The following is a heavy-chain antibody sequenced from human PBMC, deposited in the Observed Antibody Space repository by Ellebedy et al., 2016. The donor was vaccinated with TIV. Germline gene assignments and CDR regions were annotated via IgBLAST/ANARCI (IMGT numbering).Heavy chain of an antibody. D-gene: IGHD6-6*01. CDR1: GGPLNSGPYY. J-gene: IGHJ4*02. V-gene: IGHV4-30-4*02. CDR3: ARGDSSSSRVYY. CDR2: IYYSGST. Sequence: MPSDTLSLTCTVSGGPLNSGPYYWSWIRQPPGKGLEWIGYIYYSGSTSYNPSLKSRVTISGDMSKNQFSLKLSSVTAADTAVYYCARGDSSSSRVYYWGQGTLVTVSS.